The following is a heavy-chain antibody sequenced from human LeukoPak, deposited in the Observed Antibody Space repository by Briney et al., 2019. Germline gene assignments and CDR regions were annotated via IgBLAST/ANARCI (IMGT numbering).Heavy chain of an antibody. CDR1: GFTFSNHA. J-gene: IGHJ1*01. V-gene: IGHV3-23*01. CDR3: ATPERGYGYYLLY. D-gene: IGHD3-22*01. CDR2: ITGSGDRT. Sequence: GGSLRLSCLTSGFTFSNHAMTWVRQAPGKGLEWVATITGSGDRTFYPDSLKGQFTVSRDDSKNTVYLQMNTVRVEDTAVYYCATPERGYGYYLLYWGQGTLVTVSS.